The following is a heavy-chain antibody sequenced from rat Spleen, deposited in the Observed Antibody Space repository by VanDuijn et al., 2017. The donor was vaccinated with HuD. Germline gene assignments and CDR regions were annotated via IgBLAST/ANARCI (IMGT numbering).Heavy chain of an antibody. D-gene: IGHD5-1*01. CDR1: RFTFSNYG. Sequence: EVQLVESGGGLVQPGRSLKLSCVVSRFTFSNYGMHWIRQGPTKGLEWVASINPSGGITFYRDSVKGRFTISRDNAKSTLYLQMNSLRSEDTATYYCTTQWELYHWGQGVMVTVSS. V-gene: IGHV5-19*01. CDR2: INPSGGIT. J-gene: IGHJ2*01. CDR3: TTQWELYH.